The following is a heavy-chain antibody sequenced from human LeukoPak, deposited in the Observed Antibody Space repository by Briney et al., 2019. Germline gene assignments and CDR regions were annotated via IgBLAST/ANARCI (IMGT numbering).Heavy chain of an antibody. Sequence: GSLRLSCAASGITVSTNYMSWVRQAPGKGLEWVSIIYSGGATFYADSVKGRFTISRDNAKNSLYLQMNSLRAEDTAVYYCARAGFGGYYYYGMDVWGQGTTVTVSS. CDR2: IYSGGAT. D-gene: IGHD3-10*01. CDR3: ARAGFGGYYYYGMDV. V-gene: IGHV3-53*01. CDR1: GITVSTNY. J-gene: IGHJ6*02.